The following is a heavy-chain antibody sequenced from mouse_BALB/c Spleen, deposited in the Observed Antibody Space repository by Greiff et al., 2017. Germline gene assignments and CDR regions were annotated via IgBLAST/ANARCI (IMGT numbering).Heavy chain of an antibody. D-gene: IGHD1-1*01. Sequence: DVKLVESGGGLVKPGGSLKLSCAASGFTFSSYAMSWVRQTPEKRLEWVASISSGGSTYYPDSVKGRFTISRDNARNILYLQMSSLRSEDTAMYYCARASSYYYFDYWGQGTTLTVSS. V-gene: IGHV5-6-5*01. CDR3: ARASSYYYFDY. J-gene: IGHJ2*01. CDR2: ISSGGST. CDR1: GFTFSSYA.